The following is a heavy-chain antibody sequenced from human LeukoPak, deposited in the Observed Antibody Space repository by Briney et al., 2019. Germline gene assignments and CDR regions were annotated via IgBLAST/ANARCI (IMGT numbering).Heavy chain of an antibody. V-gene: IGHV1-24*01. CDR1: GYTLTELS. D-gene: IGHD2-2*01. Sequence: ASVKVSCKVSGYTLTELSMHWVRQAPGKGLEWMGGFDPEDGETIYAQKFQGRVTMTEDTSTDTAYMELSSLRSEDTAVYYCATHVGYCSSTSCRLLYFDYWGQGTLVTVSS. CDR2: FDPEDGET. J-gene: IGHJ4*02. CDR3: ATHVGYCSSTSCRLLYFDY.